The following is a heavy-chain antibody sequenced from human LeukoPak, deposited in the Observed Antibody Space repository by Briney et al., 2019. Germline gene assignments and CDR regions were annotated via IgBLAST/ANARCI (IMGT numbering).Heavy chain of an antibody. Sequence: PGGSLRLSCVASGFTFRSYAMYWVRQTPDKGLEWVAVASYDGKNKHYAESVKGRFTISRDNAKNSLYLQMNSLRAEDTAVYYCARSESGSGYSDYWGQGTLVTVSS. V-gene: IGHV3-30*03. J-gene: IGHJ4*02. CDR1: GFTFRSYA. CDR3: ARSESGSGYSDY. D-gene: IGHD3-22*01. CDR2: ASYDGKNK.